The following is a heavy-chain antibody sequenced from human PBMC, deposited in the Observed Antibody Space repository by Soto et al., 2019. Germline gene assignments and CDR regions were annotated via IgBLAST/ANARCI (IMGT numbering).Heavy chain of an antibody. CDR3: ARAGSGTEDYYYYMDV. J-gene: IGHJ6*03. D-gene: IGHD6-13*01. Sequence: SETLSLTCTVSGGSISSGGYHWSWIRQHPGKGLEWIGYIYYSGSTYYNPSLKSRVTISVDTSKNQFSLKLSSVTAADTAVYYCARAGSGTEDYYYYMDVWGKGTTVTVSS. V-gene: IGHV4-31*03. CDR1: GGSISSGGYH. CDR2: IYYSGST.